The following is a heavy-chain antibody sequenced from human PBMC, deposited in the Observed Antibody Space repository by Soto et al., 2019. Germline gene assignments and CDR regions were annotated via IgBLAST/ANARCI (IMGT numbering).Heavy chain of an antibody. Sequence: GESLKISCKGSGYSFTSYWIGWVRQMPGKGLEWMGIIYPGDSDTRYSSSFQGQVTISADKSISTAYLQWSSLKASDTAMYYCARTTRKYCSGGSCYSYFYFDYWGQGTLVTVSS. D-gene: IGHD2-15*01. J-gene: IGHJ4*02. CDR3: ARTTRKYCSGGSCYSYFYFDY. CDR1: GYSFTSYW. CDR2: IYPGDSDT. V-gene: IGHV5-51*01.